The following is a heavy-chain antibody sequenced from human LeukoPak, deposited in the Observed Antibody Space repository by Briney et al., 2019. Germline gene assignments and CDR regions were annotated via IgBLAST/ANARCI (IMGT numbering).Heavy chain of an antibody. CDR1: GFTFSGYG. J-gene: IGHJ4*02. Sequence: GGSLRLSCAASGFTFSGYGMSWVRQAPGKGLKWDSAISVSGGSTYYADSVKGRITISRDNSKNTLYLQMNSLRAEDTAVYYCAKGVGYCSGGSCQQFDYWGQGTLVTVSS. D-gene: IGHD2-15*01. CDR2: ISVSGGST. V-gene: IGHV3-23*01. CDR3: AKGVGYCSGGSCQQFDY.